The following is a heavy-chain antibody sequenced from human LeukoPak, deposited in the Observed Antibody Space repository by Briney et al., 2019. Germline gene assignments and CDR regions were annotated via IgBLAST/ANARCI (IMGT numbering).Heavy chain of an antibody. CDR3: ARAWIGFDY. Sequence: SETLSLTCTVSGGSISSYYWSWIRQPPGKGLEWIGEINHSGSTNYNPSLKSRVTISVDTSKNQFSLKLSSVTAADTAVYYCARAWIGFDYWGQGTLVTVSS. V-gene: IGHV4-34*01. J-gene: IGHJ4*02. CDR1: GGSISSYY. D-gene: IGHD5-12*01. CDR2: INHSGST.